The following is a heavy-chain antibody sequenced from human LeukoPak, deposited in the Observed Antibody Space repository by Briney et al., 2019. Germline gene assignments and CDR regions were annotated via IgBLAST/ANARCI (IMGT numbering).Heavy chain of an antibody. V-gene: IGHV4-34*01. CDR3: ASPLGYYGRG. CDR1: GGSFSGYY. J-gene: IGHJ6*04. Sequence: SETLSLTCAVYGGSFSGYYWSWIRQPPGKGLEWIGEINHSGSTNYNPSLMSRVTISVDTSKNQFSLKLSSVTAADTAVYYCASPLGYYGRGWGKGTTVTVSS. CDR2: INHSGST. D-gene: IGHD3-10*02.